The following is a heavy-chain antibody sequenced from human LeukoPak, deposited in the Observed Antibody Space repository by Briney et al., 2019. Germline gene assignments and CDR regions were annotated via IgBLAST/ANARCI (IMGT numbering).Heavy chain of an antibody. J-gene: IGHJ4*02. D-gene: IGHD1-20*01. V-gene: IGHV1-46*01. CDR3: AREPEYNWNGYADY. CDR2: INPSGGST. CDR1: GGTFSSYA. Sequence: GSSVKVSCKASGGTFSSYAISWVRQAPGQGLEWMGIINPSGGSTSYAQKFQGRVTMTRDTSTSTVYMELSSLRSEDTAVYYCAREPEYNWNGYADYWGQGTLVTVSS.